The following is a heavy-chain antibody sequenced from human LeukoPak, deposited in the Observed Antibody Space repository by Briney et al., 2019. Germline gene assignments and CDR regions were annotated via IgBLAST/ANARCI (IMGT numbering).Heavy chain of an antibody. CDR1: GFTFTTFW. J-gene: IGHJ5*02. CDR3: ARDLRGSPDR. Sequence: GGSLRLSCAASGFTFTTFWMNWVRQVPGEGLVWVSLINPDGSTTTYADSVKGRFTISRDNAKNTVYLQMNSLRGEDTAVYYCARDLRGSPDRWGQGTLVTVPS. D-gene: IGHD3-16*01. V-gene: IGHV3-74*01. CDR2: INPDGSTT.